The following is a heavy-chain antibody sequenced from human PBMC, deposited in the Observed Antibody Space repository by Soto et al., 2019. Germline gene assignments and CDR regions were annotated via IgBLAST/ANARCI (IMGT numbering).Heavy chain of an antibody. Sequence: EVQLVESGGGLVQPGGSLRLSCAASGFTFSTYSMNWVRQAPGKGLEWISHITSSSTIYYADSVKGRFTISRDNAKNSLYLQRNSLRAEDTAVYYCARDFFGDYSFDYWGQGTLVTVSS. CDR3: ARDFFGDYSFDY. CDR2: ITSSSTI. J-gene: IGHJ4*02. CDR1: GFTFSTYS. V-gene: IGHV3-48*01. D-gene: IGHD4-17*01.